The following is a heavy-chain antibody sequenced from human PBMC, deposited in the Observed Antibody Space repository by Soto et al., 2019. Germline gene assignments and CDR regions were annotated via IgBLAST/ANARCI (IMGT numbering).Heavy chain of an antibody. CDR3: ASDPNDSSAYYHHYYYGMDV. V-gene: IGHV1-3*01. D-gene: IGHD3-22*01. J-gene: IGHJ6*02. CDR1: GYTFTSYG. Sequence: QIQLMQSGAEVKKPGASVKVSCKASGYTFTSYGIHWVRQAPGQRLEWTGWINAGNGNTKYSEKFQGRVTITRDTSASTAYLELSSLRSEDTADYYSASDPNDSSAYYHHYYYGMDVWGQGTTVTVSS. CDR2: INAGNGNT.